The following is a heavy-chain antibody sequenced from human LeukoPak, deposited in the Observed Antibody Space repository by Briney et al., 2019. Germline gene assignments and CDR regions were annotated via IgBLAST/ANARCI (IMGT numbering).Heavy chain of an antibody. Sequence: GGSLRLSCVASGITFSSFGMHWVRRAPGKGLEWVAFIWYDGSNEYYADSVKGRFTISRDNSKNTLYLQMNSLRAEDTAVYYCARDSPLTAGPFDPWGQGTLVTVSS. V-gene: IGHV3-33*01. D-gene: IGHD1-14*01. J-gene: IGHJ5*02. CDR2: IWYDGSNE. CDR1: GITFSSFG. CDR3: ARDSPLTAGPFDP.